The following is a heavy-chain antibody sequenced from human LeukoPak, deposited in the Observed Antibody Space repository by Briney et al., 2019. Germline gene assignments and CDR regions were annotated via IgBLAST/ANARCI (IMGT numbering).Heavy chain of an antibody. D-gene: IGHD6-13*01. CDR1: GFTFSSYA. V-gene: IGHV3-23*01. Sequence: GGSLRLSCAASGFTFSSYAVSWVRQAPGKGLEWVSAISGSGGSTYYADSVKGRFTISRDNSKNTLYLQMNSLRAEDTAVYYCAKDKGSSWYLKAYYMDVWGKGTTVTVSS. CDR3: AKDKGSSWYLKAYYMDV. CDR2: ISGSGGST. J-gene: IGHJ6*03.